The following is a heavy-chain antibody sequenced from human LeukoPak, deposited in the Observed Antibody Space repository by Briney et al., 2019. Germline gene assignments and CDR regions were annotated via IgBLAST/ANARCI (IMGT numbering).Heavy chain of an antibody. J-gene: IGHJ5*02. V-gene: IGHV4-4*07. Sequence: SETLSLTCTVSGGSISSYYWSWIRQPAAKGLEWIGRIYTSGSTNYNPSLQSRVTMSVDTSKNQFSLKLSSVAAADTAVYYCARDLVWFGEGDWFDPWGQGTLVTVSS. D-gene: IGHD3-10*01. CDR1: GGSISSYY. CDR2: IYTSGST. CDR3: ARDLVWFGEGDWFDP.